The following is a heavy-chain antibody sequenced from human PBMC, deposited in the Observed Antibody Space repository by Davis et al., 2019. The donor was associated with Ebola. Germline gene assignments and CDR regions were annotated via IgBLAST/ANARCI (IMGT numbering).Heavy chain of an antibody. CDR1: GFTFSIYA. D-gene: IGHD3-22*01. CDR2: ITKNAVST. V-gene: IGHV3-23*01. CDR3: AKVYDSSGYYYWFDY. Sequence: GESLKISCAASGFTFSIYAMTWVRQAPGKGLEWVSVITKNAVSTYYADSVKGRFTISRDNSKNTLYLQMNSLRAEDTAVYYCAKVYDSSGYYYWFDYWGRGSLVTVSS. J-gene: IGHJ4*02.